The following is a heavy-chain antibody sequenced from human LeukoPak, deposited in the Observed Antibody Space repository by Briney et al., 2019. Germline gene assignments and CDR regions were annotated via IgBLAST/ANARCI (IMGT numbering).Heavy chain of an antibody. Sequence: GGSLRLSCAASGFAFSSYSMNWVRQAPGKGLEWVSYISSSSSTIYYADSVKGRFTISRDNAKNSLYLQMNSLRAEDTAVYYCARGIVVVVAATLEDYYFDYWGQGTLVTVSS. CDR1: GFAFSSYS. CDR2: ISSSSSTI. V-gene: IGHV3-48*01. D-gene: IGHD2-15*01. CDR3: ARGIVVVVAATLEDYYFDY. J-gene: IGHJ4*02.